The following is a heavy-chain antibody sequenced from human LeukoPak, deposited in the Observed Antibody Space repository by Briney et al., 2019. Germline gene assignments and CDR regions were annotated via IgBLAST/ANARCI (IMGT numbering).Heavy chain of an antibody. J-gene: IGHJ5*02. Sequence: SETLSLTCTVSGGSISSYYWSWIRQPPGKGLEWIGYIYYNGSTYYNPSLKSRVTISVDTSKNQFSLKLSSVTAADTAVYYCATSPTDNWFDPWGQGTLVTVSS. CDR2: IYYNGST. CDR3: ATSPTDNWFDP. V-gene: IGHV4-59*06. CDR1: GGSISSYY.